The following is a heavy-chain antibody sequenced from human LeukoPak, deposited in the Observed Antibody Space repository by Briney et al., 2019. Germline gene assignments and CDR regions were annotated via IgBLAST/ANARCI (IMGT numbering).Heavy chain of an antibody. CDR3: ARGGGYCSSTSCSTLNWFDP. CDR2: INPNIGGT. CDR1: GYTFTGYY. V-gene: IGHV1-2*06. D-gene: IGHD2-2*01. Sequence: ASAKVSCKASGYTFTGYYMHWVRQAPGQGLEWMGRINPNIGGTNYAQKFQGRVTMTRDTSISTAYMELSRLRSDDTAVYYCARGGGYCSSTSCSTLNWFDPWGQGTLVTVSS. J-gene: IGHJ5*02.